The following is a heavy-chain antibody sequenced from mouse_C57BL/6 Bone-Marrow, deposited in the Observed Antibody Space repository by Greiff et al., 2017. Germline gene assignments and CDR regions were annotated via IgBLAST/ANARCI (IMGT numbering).Heavy chain of an antibody. D-gene: IGHD2-4*01. CDR2: ISNGGGST. CDR3: ARGQIYYDYDTVAY. V-gene: IGHV5-12*01. CDR1: GFTFSDYY. Sequence: EVKLQESGGGLVQPGGSLKLSCAASGFTFSDYYMYWVRQTPEKRLEWVAYISNGGGSTYYPDTVKGRFTISRDNAKNTLYLQMSRLKSEDTAMYYCARGQIYYDYDTVAYWGQGTLVTVSA. J-gene: IGHJ3*01.